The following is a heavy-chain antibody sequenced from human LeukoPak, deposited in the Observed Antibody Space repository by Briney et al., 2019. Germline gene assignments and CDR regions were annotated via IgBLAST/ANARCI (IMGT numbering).Heavy chain of an antibody. J-gene: IGHJ3*02. Sequence: PGGSLRLSCAASGFTFSSYSMNWVRQAPGKGLEWVSSISSSSSYICYADSVKGRFTISRDNAKNSLYLQMNSLRAEDTAVYYCARTYYYGSGSYFAFDIWGQGTMVTVSS. CDR1: GFTFSSYS. D-gene: IGHD3-10*01. V-gene: IGHV3-21*01. CDR3: ARTYYYGSGSYFAFDI. CDR2: ISSSSSYI.